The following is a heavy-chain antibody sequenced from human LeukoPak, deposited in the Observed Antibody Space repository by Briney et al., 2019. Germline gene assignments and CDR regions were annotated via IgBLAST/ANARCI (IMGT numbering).Heavy chain of an antibody. Sequence: SETLSLTCTVSDGSISSSSYYWSWIRQPPGKGRVWIGYIYYSGSTNYNPALKSRVTISVNTSKNHSTQKLSSVTAAETAVYYCARDGAVGDYVWGSYLPYWWYFDLWGRGTLVTVSS. D-gene: IGHD3-16*02. CDR1: DGSISSSSYY. J-gene: IGHJ2*01. CDR3: ARDGAVGDYVWGSYLPYWWYFDL. CDR2: IYYSGST. V-gene: IGHV4-61*03.